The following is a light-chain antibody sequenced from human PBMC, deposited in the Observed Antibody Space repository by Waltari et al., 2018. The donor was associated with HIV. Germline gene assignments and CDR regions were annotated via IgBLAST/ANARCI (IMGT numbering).Light chain of an antibody. J-gene: IGKJ1*01. V-gene: IGKV1-5*03. CDR3: QHCNTYSVA. Sequence: DIQMTQSPSTLSASVGDRVTITCRASQSINNWLAWYQQKPGQAPKLLIYKASSLESGVPSRFSGSGSGTEFTLTISSLQPDDFATYYCQHCNTYSVAFGQGTKVEIK. CDR2: KAS. CDR1: QSINNW.